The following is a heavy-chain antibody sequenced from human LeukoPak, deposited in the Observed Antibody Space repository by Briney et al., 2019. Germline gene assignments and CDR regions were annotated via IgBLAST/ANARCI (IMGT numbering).Heavy chain of an antibody. Sequence: SVKVSCKASGGTFSSYAISWVRQAPGQGLEWMGGIIPIFGTANYAQKFQGRVTITADKSTSTAYMELSSLRSEDTAVYYCAREGDPGYCSSTSCYGGHRNWFDPWGQGTLVTVSS. D-gene: IGHD2-2*03. CDR3: AREGDPGYCSSTSCYGGHRNWFDP. CDR2: IIPIFGTA. CDR1: GGTFSSYA. V-gene: IGHV1-69*06. J-gene: IGHJ5*02.